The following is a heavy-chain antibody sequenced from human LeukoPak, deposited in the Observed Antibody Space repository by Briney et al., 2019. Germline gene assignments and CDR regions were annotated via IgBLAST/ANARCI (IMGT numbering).Heavy chain of an antibody. CDR3: ARVGGWDKNFCFDY. CDR1: GFTFSSYW. D-gene: IGHD1-26*01. J-gene: IGHJ4*02. V-gene: IGHV3-7*01. Sequence: GGSLRLSCAASGFTFSSYWMSWVRQAPGKGLEWVANIKQDGSEKYYVDSVKGRFTISRDNANNSLYLQMNSLRAEETAVYYCARVGGWDKNFCFDYWGQGTLVTVSS. CDR2: IKQDGSEK.